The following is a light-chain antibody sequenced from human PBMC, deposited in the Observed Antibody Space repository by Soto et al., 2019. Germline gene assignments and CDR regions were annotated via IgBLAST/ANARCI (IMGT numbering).Light chain of an antibody. CDR2: EVV. CDR1: KSDIAVYDF. Sequence: QPVLTQPPSASGSPGQSVTISCTGTKSDIAVYDFVSWYQHHPGKAPRLIIYEVVQRPSGVPDRFSGSKSGNTASLTVSGLQAPDEADYFCKSYAGSNTYVFGSGTKLTVL. CDR3: KSYAGSNTYV. J-gene: IGLJ1*01. V-gene: IGLV2-8*01.